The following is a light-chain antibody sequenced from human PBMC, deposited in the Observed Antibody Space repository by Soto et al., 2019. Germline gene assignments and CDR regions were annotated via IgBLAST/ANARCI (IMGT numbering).Light chain of an antibody. CDR3: QQYNDRPPIT. CDR1: QSVDNN. CDR2: GSF. V-gene: IGKV3-15*01. Sequence: EIVMTQSPVTLPASPGESATLSCTSSQSVDNNVAWYQQNPGQAPRLPIVGSFARATGIPARFSGSGSGSEFTLTISGLQSEDFAVYYCQQYNDRPPITFGQGTDWRL. J-gene: IGKJ5*01.